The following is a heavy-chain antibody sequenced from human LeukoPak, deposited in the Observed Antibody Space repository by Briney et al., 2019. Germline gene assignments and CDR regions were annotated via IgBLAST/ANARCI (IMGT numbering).Heavy chain of an antibody. V-gene: IGHV5-51*01. J-gene: IGHJ5*02. Sequence: GESLKISCKGSGYSFTSYWIGWVRQMPGKGLEWMGIIYPGDSDTRYSPSFQGQVTISADKSISTAYLQWSSLKASDAAMYYCARIQAPTTVTTWWFDPWGQGTLVTVSS. D-gene: IGHD4-17*01. CDR3: ARIQAPTTVTTWWFDP. CDR2: IYPGDSDT. CDR1: GYSFTSYW.